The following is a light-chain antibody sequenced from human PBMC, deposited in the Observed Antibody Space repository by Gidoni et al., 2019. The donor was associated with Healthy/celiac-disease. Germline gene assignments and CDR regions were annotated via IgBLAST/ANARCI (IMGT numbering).Light chain of an antibody. CDR2: KAS. CDR3: QQYNSYPWT. J-gene: IGKJ1*01. CDR1: QSISSW. Sequence: DLQMTQSPSTLSASVGDRVTITCRASQSISSWLAWYQQKPGKAPKLLIYKASSLESGVPSRFSGSGSGTEFTLTISSLQPDDFATYYCQQYNSYPWTFGQXTKVESK. V-gene: IGKV1-5*03.